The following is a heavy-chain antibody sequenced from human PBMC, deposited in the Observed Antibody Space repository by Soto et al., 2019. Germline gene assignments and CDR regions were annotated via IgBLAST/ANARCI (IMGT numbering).Heavy chain of an antibody. CDR3: ARERRTGALNGYFDY. D-gene: IGHD7-27*01. J-gene: IGHJ4*02. Sequence: ASVKVSCKASGGTFSSYAISWVRQAPGQGLEWMGGIIPIFGTANYAQKFQGRVTITADESTSTAYMELSSLRSEDTAVYYCARERRTGALNGYFDYWGQGTLVTVSS. V-gene: IGHV1-69*13. CDR2: IIPIFGTA. CDR1: GGTFSSYA.